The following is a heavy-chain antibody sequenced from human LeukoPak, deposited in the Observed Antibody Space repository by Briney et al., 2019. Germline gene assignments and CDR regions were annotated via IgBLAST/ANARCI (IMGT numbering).Heavy chain of an antibody. CDR1: GYTFTGYY. J-gene: IGHJ6*02. V-gene: IGHV1-2*02. Sequence: ASVKVSCKASGYTFTGYYMHWVRQAPGQGLEWMGWINPSSGGTNYAQKFQGRVTMTRDTSISTAYMELSRLRSDDTAVYYCAREYGYVYYYYGMDVWAQGTTVPVPS. CDR3: AREYGYVYYYYGMDV. D-gene: IGHD5-12*01. CDR2: INPSSGGT.